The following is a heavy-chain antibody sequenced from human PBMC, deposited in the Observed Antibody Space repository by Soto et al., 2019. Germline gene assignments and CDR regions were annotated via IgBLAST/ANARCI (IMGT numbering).Heavy chain of an antibody. D-gene: IGHD5-18*01. Sequence: QVQLQESGPGLVKPSETLSLTCTVSGGSVSSGDYYWSWIRQPPGKGLEWIGYIYYGGSTNHNPSRKSRVSISVGTSKSQFSLKLNSVTAEYTAVYYCARIPVDTYVMNWVDHWGQGTLVNGAS. CDR1: GGSVSSGDYY. J-gene: IGHJ5*02. CDR3: ARIPVDTYVMNWVDH. CDR2: IYYGGST. V-gene: IGHV4-61*08.